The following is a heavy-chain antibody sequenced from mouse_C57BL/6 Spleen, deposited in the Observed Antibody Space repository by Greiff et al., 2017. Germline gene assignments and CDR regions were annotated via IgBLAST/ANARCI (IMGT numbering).Heavy chain of an antibody. CDR3: ARQVAHFDY. CDR1: GFTFSSYG. V-gene: IGHV5-6*02. D-gene: IGHD1-1*01. Sequence: DVKLVESGGDLVKPGGSLKLSCAASGFTFSSYGMSWVRQTPDKRLEWVATISSGGSYTYYPDSVKGRFTISRDNAKNTLYLQMSSLKSEDTAMYYCARQVAHFDYWGQGTTLTVSS. CDR2: ISSGGSYT. J-gene: IGHJ2*01.